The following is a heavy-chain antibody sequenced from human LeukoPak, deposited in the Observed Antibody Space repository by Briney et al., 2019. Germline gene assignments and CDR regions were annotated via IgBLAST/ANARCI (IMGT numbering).Heavy chain of an antibody. V-gene: IGHV1-18*04. CDR3: ARSLQYTQLWLDY. CDR1: GYTFTGYY. J-gene: IGHJ4*02. Sequence: ASVKVSCKASGYTFTGYYMHWVRQAPGQGLEWMGWISAYNGNTNYAQKLQGRVTMTTDTSTSTAYMELRSLRSDDTAVYYCARSLQYTQLWLDYWGQGTLVTVSS. CDR2: ISAYNGNT. D-gene: IGHD5-18*01.